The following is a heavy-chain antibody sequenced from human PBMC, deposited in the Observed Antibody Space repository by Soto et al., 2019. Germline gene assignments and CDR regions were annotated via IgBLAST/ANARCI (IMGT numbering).Heavy chain of an antibody. CDR2: IYWDDDK. D-gene: IGHD6-25*01. CDR1: GFSLSTTGVG. J-gene: IGHJ4*02. V-gene: IGHV2-5*02. Sequence: QITLKESGPTLVKPTQPLTLTCTFSGFSLSTTGVGVGWIRQPPGKAPECLGLIYWDDDKRYSPSLKSRLTTTNDASKNQVVLTMTNMDPVDTATYYCAHRLCDNSGYWDVGYFDSWGQGTLVTVSS. CDR3: AHRLCDNSGYWDVGYFDS.